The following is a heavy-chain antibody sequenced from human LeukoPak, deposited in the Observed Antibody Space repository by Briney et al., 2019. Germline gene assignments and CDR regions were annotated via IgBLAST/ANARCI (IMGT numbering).Heavy chain of an antibody. CDR3: AITPRDSSGYIADAFDI. V-gene: IGHV5-51*01. CDR2: IYPGDSDT. J-gene: IGHJ3*02. D-gene: IGHD3-22*01. Sequence: GESLKISCKGSGYSFTSYWIGWVRQMPGKGLEWMGIIYPGDSDTRYSPSFQGQVTISADKSISTAYLQWSSLKASDTAMYYCAITPRDSSGYIADAFDIWGQGTMVTVSS. CDR1: GYSFTSYW.